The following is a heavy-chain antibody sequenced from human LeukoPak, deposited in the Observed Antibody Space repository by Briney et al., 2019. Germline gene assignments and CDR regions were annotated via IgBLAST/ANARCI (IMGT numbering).Heavy chain of an antibody. CDR1: GYSISSGYY. V-gene: IGHV4-38-2*02. Sequence: PSETLSLTCTVSGYSISSGYYWGWIRQPPGKGLEWIGSIYHSGSTYYNPSLKSRVTISVDTSKNQFSLKLSSVTAADTAVYYCARGLLWFGELLIGMSWFDPWGQGTLVTVSS. D-gene: IGHD3-10*01. CDR3: ARGLLWFGELLIGMSWFDP. CDR2: IYHSGST. J-gene: IGHJ5*02.